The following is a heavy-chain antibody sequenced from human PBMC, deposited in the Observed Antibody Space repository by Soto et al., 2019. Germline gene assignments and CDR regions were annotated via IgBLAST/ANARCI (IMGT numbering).Heavy chain of an antibody. J-gene: IGHJ3*01. Sequence: QVQLVQSAAEVKKPGSSVKVSCEASGGTFSNYIFTWVRQAPGQGLLWLGGIIPSLNVTNYAPNLRGRVTLTADETTNTVYMYXXXXXXXXXXXXXXXXXXXXXXGAFEVWGQGTVVTV. V-gene: IGHV1-69*16. CDR2: IIPSLNVT. CDR3: XXXXXXXXGAFEV. CDR1: GGTFSNYI.